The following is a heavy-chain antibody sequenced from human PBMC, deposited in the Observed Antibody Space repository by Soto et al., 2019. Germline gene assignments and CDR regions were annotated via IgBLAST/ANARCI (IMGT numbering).Heavy chain of an antibody. Sequence: XESLRLSFAASGFSISRYWMSWVRQAPGKGLEWVADKKQDGSEEYYVDSVKGRFTVSRDNAKNSVYLQLTSLRVEDTALYYCARGGFSYGTGIEHWGQGALVTVSS. D-gene: IGHD5-18*01. CDR2: KKQDGSEE. CDR3: ARGGFSYGTGIEH. J-gene: IGHJ5*02. CDR1: GFSISRYW. V-gene: IGHV3-7*01.